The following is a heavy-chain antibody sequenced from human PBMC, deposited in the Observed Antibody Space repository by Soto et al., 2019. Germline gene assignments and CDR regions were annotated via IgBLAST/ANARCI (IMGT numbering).Heavy chain of an antibody. CDR2: ISYDGSNK. CDR3: AKILQLGDYAYYYYGMDV. V-gene: IGHV3-30*18. Sequence: GGSLRLSCAASGFTFSNYGMHWVRQAPGKGLEWVAVISYDGSNKHYADYVKGRFTISRDNSKNTLYLQMNSLRAEDTAVYYCAKILQLGDYAYYYYGMDVWGQGTTVTVSS. D-gene: IGHD4-17*01. CDR1: GFTFSNYG. J-gene: IGHJ6*02.